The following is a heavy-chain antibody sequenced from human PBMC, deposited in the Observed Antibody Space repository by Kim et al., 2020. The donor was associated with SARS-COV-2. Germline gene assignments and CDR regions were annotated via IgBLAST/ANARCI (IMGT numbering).Heavy chain of an antibody. Sequence: SETLSLTCTVSGGSISSYYWSWIRQPPGKGLEWIGYIYYSGSTNYNPSLKSRVTISVDTSKNQFSLKLSSVTAADTAVYYCARGLFRFYFDYWGQGTLVTVSS. V-gene: IGHV4-59*13. J-gene: IGHJ4*02. CDR3: ARGLFRFYFDY. CDR2: IYYSGST. CDR1: GGSISSYY.